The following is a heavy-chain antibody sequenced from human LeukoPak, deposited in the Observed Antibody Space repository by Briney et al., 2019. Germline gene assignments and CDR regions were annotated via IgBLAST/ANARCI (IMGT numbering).Heavy chain of an antibody. CDR2: ISTGSDYI. CDR1: GFTFCTYD. J-gene: IGHJ6*02. CDR3: ARGDSSSWKNYYYYYGMDV. V-gene: IGHV3-21*01. Sequence: GGSLRLSCAASGFTFCTYDMNWVRQTSGKGLEWVSSISTGSDYIYYADSVKGRFTISRDNSKNTLYLQMNSLRAEDTAVYYCARGDSSSWKNYYYYYGMDVWGQGTTVTVSS. D-gene: IGHD6-13*01.